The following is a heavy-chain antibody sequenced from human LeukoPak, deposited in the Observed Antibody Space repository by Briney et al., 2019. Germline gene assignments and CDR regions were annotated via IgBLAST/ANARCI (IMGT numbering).Heavy chain of an antibody. CDR3: AKSWGSTRPYYNYMEV. CDR2: IGHSDGSI. J-gene: IGHJ6*03. CDR1: GFIFSNYA. D-gene: IGHD1-26*01. Sequence: GGSLRLSCAASGFIFSNYAMSWVRQAAGKGLEWVSIIGHSDGSIYYAGSVKGRFTISRYNSKNTLSLQMNSLRAEDTALYFCAKSWGSTRPYYNYMEVWGKGTTVTVSS. V-gene: IGHV3-23*01.